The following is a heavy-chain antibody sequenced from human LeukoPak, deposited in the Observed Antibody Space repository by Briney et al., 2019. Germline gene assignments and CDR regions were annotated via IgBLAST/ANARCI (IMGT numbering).Heavy chain of an antibody. Sequence: PGGSLRLSCAASGFTFSTYGMHWVRQAPGKGLEWVAVISYDGSYKLYADSVKGRFTISRDNSETTLYLQMNSLRAEDTAVYYCAKYSSSSNYYYGMDVWGQGTTVTVSS. J-gene: IGHJ6*02. CDR2: ISYDGSYK. D-gene: IGHD6-13*01. CDR1: GFTFSTYG. CDR3: AKYSSSSNYYYGMDV. V-gene: IGHV3-30*18.